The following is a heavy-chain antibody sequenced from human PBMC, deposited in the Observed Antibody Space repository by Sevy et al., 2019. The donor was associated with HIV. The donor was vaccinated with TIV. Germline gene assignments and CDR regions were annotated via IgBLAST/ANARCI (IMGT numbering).Heavy chain of an antibody. Sequence: GGSLRLSCAASGFTFSSYALLWVRQAPGKGLEWVSLISYDGSKKYYSDSVKGRLAISRGESKTTRILQMNSLRSEVTAIYYCARVGVSYCTDDCYHRFDYWGRGTLVTVSS. CDR2: ISYDGSKK. J-gene: IGHJ4*02. CDR3: ARVGVSYCTDDCYHRFDY. D-gene: IGHD2-21*02. CDR1: GFTFSSYA. V-gene: IGHV3-30*09.